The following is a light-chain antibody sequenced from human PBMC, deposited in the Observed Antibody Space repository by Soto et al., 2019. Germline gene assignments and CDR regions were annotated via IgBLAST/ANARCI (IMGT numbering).Light chain of an antibody. CDR1: SSNIGDNA. CDR3: ETWDDSLNTRV. Sequence: QSVLTQPPSVSEAPRQRVTISCSGGSSNIGDNAVNWYQQFPGKAPKLLIYSDDRLPSGVSDRFSGSKSGTSASLAISGLQSEDEADYYCETWDDSLNTRVFGGGTKLTVL. CDR2: SDD. J-gene: IGLJ3*02. V-gene: IGLV1-36*01.